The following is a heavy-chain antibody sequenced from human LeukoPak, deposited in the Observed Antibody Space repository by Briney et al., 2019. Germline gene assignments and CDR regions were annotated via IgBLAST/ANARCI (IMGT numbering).Heavy chain of an antibody. J-gene: IGHJ6*02. CDR2: MNPNSGNT. Sequence: ASVKVSCKASRYTFTSYDINWLRQATGQGLEWMGWMNPNSGNTGYAQKFQGRVTMTRNTSISTAYMELSSLRSEDTAVYYCARAGGYCSSTSCYMGRGMDVWGQGTTVTVSS. CDR3: ARAGGYCSSTSCYMGRGMDV. CDR1: RYTFTSYD. V-gene: IGHV1-8*01. D-gene: IGHD2-2*02.